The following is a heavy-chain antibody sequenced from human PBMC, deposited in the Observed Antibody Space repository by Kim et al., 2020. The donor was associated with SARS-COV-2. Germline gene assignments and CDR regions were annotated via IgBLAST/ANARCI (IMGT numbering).Heavy chain of an antibody. D-gene: IGHD3-3*01. Sequence: HYVDAVEGRFTVSRDNSKKTIFLQMNSLTPDDTAVYYCARRDFWSTYPFDDWGHGTLVTVSS. V-gene: IGHV3-30*01. J-gene: IGHJ4*01. CDR3: ARRDFWSTYPFDD.